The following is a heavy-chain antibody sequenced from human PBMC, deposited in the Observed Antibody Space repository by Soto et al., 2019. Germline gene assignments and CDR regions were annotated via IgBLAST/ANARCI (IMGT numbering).Heavy chain of an antibody. V-gene: IGHV1-18*01. CDR3: ARDLDPVTFHYGMYV. CDR2: ISAYNGNT. D-gene: IGHD3-10*01. J-gene: IGHJ6*02. CDR1: GYTFTSYG. Sequence: ASVKVSCKASGYTFTSYGISWVRQAPGQGLEWMGWISAYNGNTNYAQKLQGRVTMTTDTSTSTAYMELRSLRSDDTAVYYCARDLDPVTFHYGMYVWGQGTTVTVSS.